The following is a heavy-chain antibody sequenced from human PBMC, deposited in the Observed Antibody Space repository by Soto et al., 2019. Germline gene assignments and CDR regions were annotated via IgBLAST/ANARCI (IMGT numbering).Heavy chain of an antibody. D-gene: IGHD2-8*01. CDR1: GFTFSSYE. Sequence: PXGSLRLSCAAAGFTFSSYEMNWVRQAPGKGLDWVSYISSSGSTIYYADSVKGRFTISRDNAKNSLYLQMNSLRAEDTAVYYCARDRTGYCTNGVCYLLRNYGMDVWGQGTTVTVSS. CDR2: ISSSGSTI. V-gene: IGHV3-48*03. J-gene: IGHJ6*02. CDR3: ARDRTGYCTNGVCYLLRNYGMDV.